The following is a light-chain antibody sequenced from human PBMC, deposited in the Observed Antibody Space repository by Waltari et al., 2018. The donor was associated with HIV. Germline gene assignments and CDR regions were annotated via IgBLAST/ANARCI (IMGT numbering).Light chain of an antibody. Sequence: QSALTQPASVSGSPGQSITISCTGTSSDIGSYNRVPWYQQHPGKAPKLMIYDVRNRPSGVSDRFSGSKSGNTASLTISGLQAEDEAHYYCSSYTTSSTFFGGGTKLTVL. J-gene: IGLJ2*01. CDR3: SSYTTSSTF. CDR2: DVR. V-gene: IGLV2-14*01. CDR1: SSDIGSYNR.